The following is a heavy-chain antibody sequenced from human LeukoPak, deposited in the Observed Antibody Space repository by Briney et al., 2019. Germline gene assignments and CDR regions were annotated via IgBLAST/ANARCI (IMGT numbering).Heavy chain of an antibody. Sequence: GASVKVSCKASGGTFSSYSISWVRQAPGQGLEWMGGIIPIFGTAYYAQKFQGRVTITADESTSTTYRELSSLRSEDTDLYYCTRDARHRYCGSRSCYRGWLDPWGQGTPVTVSS. V-gene: IGHV1-69*13. J-gene: IGHJ5*02. CDR2: IIPIFGTA. CDR1: GGTFSSYS. CDR3: TRDARHRYCGSRSCYRGWLDP. D-gene: IGHD2-2*01.